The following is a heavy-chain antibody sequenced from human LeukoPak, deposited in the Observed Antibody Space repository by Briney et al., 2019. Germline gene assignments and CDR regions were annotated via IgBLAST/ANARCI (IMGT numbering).Heavy chain of an antibody. J-gene: IGHJ4*02. CDR1: EFTFSSHW. CDR2: IKQDGREK. V-gene: IGHV3-7*03. CDR3: ARGELLYRY. D-gene: IGHD3-10*01. Sequence: GGSLSLFCAASEFTFSSHWMSWVRQAPGKGLEWVAYIKQDGREKKYVHCVKGRFPISRDNAKNSLYLQMNSLRAEDTAVYYCARGELLYRYWGQGTLVTVSS.